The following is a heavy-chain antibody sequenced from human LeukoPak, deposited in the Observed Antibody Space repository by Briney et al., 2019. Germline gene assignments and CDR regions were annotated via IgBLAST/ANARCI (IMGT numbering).Heavy chain of an antibody. Sequence: GGSLRLSCAASGFTVSSNYMSWVRQAPGKGLEWVSVIYSGGSTYYADSVKGRFTISRDNSKNTLYLQMNSLRAEDTAVYYCARDAGSSWRPSLDYWGQGTLVTVSS. V-gene: IGHV3-66*01. D-gene: IGHD6-13*01. CDR1: GFTVSSNY. J-gene: IGHJ4*02. CDR3: ARDAGSSWRPSLDY. CDR2: IYSGGST.